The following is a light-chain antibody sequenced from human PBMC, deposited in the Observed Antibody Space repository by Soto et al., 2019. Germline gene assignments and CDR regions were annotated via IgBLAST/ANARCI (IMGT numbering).Light chain of an antibody. CDR2: AAS. J-gene: IGKJ4*01. CDR1: QDITNY. V-gene: IGKV1-33*01. CDR3: QQYHNLPLT. Sequence: DIQMTQSPSSLSASVRDRVTITSQVSQDITNYVNWYSQKSGKAPKLLISAASNSETGVSSRFSGSGSGTHFSLTISSLQPEDIATYYCQQYHNLPLTFGGGTKVDIK.